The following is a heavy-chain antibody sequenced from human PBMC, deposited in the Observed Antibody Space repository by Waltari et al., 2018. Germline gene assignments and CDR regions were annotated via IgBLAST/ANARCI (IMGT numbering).Heavy chain of an antibody. CDR3: ARATYYDFSSGYSFDN. J-gene: IGHJ4*02. CDR1: VGPISNYY. CDR2: ISSRGQT. Sequence: QVQLQESGPGLAKPSETLSLTCSVSVGPISNYYWHWIRQTPGKGLEWIGYISSRGQTNYNPSLKSRVSVSLDTSKTRFSLRLSSVTAANTAVYYCARATYYDFSSGYSFDNWGQGTLVTVSS. V-gene: IGHV4-59*01. D-gene: IGHD3-3*01.